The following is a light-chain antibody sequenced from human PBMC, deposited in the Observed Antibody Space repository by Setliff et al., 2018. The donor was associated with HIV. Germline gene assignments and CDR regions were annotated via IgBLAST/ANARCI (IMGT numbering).Light chain of an antibody. J-gene: IGLJ2*01. V-gene: IGLV1-40*01. Sequence: QSVLTQPPSVSGAPGQRVTISCTGTSSNTGAGYDVHWYRHLPGTAPKLLIFRNIHRPSGVPDRFSGSKSGTSASLAITGLQAEDEADYYCQSYDSSLSGSVFGGGTKVTVL. CDR1: SSNTGAGYD. CDR3: QSYDSSLSGSV. CDR2: RNI.